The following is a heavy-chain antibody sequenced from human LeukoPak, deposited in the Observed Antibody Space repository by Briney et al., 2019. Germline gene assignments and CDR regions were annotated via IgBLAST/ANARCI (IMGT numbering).Heavy chain of an antibody. V-gene: IGHV1-2*02. CDR3: ARARGATWAEYYYYGMDV. D-gene: IGHD5-12*01. CDR1: GYTFTGYY. Sequence: ASVKVSCKASGYTFTGYYMHWVLQAPGQGLEWMGWINPNSGGTNYAQKFQGRVTMTRDTSISTAYMELSRLRSDDTAVYYCARARGATWAEYYYYGMDVWGQGTTVTVSS. CDR2: INPNSGGT. J-gene: IGHJ6*02.